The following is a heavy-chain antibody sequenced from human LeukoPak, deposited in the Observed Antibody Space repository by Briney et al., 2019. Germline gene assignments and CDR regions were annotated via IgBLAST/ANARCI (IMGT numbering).Heavy chain of an antibody. D-gene: IGHD3-22*01. Sequence: SETLSLTCAVYGGSFSGYYWSWIRQPPGKGLEWIGRIYISGTIDYNPSLKSPVTISLDTSKNQFSLKLNSVTAADTAVYYCTRTSITMMGYYFDYWGQGTLVTVSS. J-gene: IGHJ4*02. CDR3: TRTSITMMGYYFDY. CDR2: IYISGTI. CDR1: GGSFSGYY. V-gene: IGHV4-34*01.